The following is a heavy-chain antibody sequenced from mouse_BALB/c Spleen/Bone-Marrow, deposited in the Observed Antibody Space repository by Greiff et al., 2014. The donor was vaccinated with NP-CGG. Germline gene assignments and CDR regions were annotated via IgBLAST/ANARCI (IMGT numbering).Heavy chain of an antibody. CDR3: ARDRGVQGYAMDY. CDR2: ISYGGSYI. D-gene: IGHD2-14*01. J-gene: IGHJ4*01. CDR1: GFTFSDFY. Sequence: VQLKESGGGLVKPGGSPKLSCAASGFTFSDFYMYWVRQTPEKRLEWVATISYGGSYIYYPDSVKGRFTISRDDAKNNLYLQMSSLKSEDTAMYYCARDRGVQGYAMDYWGQGTSVTVSS. V-gene: IGHV5-4*02.